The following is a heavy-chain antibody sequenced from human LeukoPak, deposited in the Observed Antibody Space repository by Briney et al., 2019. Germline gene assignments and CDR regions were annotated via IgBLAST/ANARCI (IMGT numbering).Heavy chain of an antibody. J-gene: IGHJ6*02. V-gene: IGHV1-8*01. CDR1: VYTFTSYD. D-gene: IGHD5-12*01. CDR3: ARGRPEKCSSYDTGLSYYYYYYGMDV. Sequence: ASVKVSCKASVYTFTSYDINWVRQATGQGLEWMGWMNPNSGNTGYAQKFQGRVTMTSNTSISTAYMELSSLRSEDTAVYYCARGRPEKCSSYDTGLSYYYYYYGMDVWGQGTTVTVAS. CDR2: MNPNSGNT.